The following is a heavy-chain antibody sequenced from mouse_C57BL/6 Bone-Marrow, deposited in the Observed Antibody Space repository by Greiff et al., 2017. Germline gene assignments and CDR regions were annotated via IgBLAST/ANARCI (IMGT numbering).Heavy chain of an antibody. CDR3: ARGEPYDYDWFAY. Sequence: EVKLVESGGGLVKPGGSLKLSCAASGFTFSDYGMHWVRQAPEKGLEWVAYISSGSSTIYYADTVKGRFTISRDNAKNTLFLQMTSLRSEDTAMYYCARGEPYDYDWFAYWGQGTLVTVSA. CDR2: ISSGSSTI. V-gene: IGHV5-17*01. CDR1: GFTFSDYG. D-gene: IGHD2-4*01. J-gene: IGHJ3*01.